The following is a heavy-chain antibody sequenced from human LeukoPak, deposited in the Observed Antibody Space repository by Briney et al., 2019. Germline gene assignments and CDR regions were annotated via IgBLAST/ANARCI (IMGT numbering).Heavy chain of an antibody. J-gene: IGHJ4*02. CDR3: ARHSGSYYSTFDY. Sequence: PGRSLRLSCAASGFTFSSYAMHWVRQAPGKGLEWVAVISYDGSNKYYADSVKGRFTISRDNSKNTLYLQMNSLRAEDTAVYYCARHSGSYYSTFDYWGQGTLVTVSS. CDR2: ISYDGSNK. D-gene: IGHD3-10*01. V-gene: IGHV3-30-3*01. CDR1: GFTFSSYA.